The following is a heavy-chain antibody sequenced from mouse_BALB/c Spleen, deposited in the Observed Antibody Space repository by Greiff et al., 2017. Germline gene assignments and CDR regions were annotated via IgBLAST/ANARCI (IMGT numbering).Heavy chain of an antibody. V-gene: IGHV1-4*01. Sequence: VQLQQPGAELVRPGASVKMSCKASGYTFTSYWMHWVKQRPGQGLEWIGYINPSTGYTEYNQKFKDKATLTADKSSSTAYMQLSSLTSEDSAVYYCARSGRDYFDYWGQGTTLTVSS. D-gene: IGHD3-1*01. CDR1: GYTFTSYW. CDR3: ARSGRDYFDY. CDR2: INPSTGYT. J-gene: IGHJ2*01.